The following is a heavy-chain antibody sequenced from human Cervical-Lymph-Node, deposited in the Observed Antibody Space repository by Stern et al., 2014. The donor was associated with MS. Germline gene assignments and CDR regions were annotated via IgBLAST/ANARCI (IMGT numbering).Heavy chain of an antibody. CDR3: ARGRSSGDYLKWFDP. CDR1: GGTFSSYA. CDR2: IIPIFCTA. J-gene: IGHJ5*02. D-gene: IGHD4-17*01. Sequence: VQLVQSGAEVKKPGSSVNLSCKASGGTFSSYAISWVRQAPGQGLEWMGGIIPIFCTANYAKKFQGRVTITADESTSTAYMELSSLRSEDTAVYYCARGRSSGDYLKWFDPWGQGTLVTVSS. V-gene: IGHV1-69*01.